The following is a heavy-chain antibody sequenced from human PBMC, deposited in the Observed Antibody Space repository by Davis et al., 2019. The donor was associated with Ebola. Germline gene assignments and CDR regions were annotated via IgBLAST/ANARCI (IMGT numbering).Heavy chain of an antibody. CDR3: ARQQRLDY. J-gene: IGHJ4*02. CDR1: GFTFSSYS. D-gene: IGHD6-25*01. Sequence: GESLKISCAASGFTFSSYSMNWVRQAPGKGLEWVSSISSSSSYIYYADSVKGRFTISRDNAKNSLYLQMNSLRAEDTAVYYCARQQRLDYWGQGTLVTVSS. V-gene: IGHV3-21*01. CDR2: ISSSSSYI.